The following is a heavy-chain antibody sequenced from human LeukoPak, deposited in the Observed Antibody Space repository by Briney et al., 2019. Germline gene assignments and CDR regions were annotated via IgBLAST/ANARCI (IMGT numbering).Heavy chain of an antibody. CDR1: GFTFSSYW. Sequence: PGGSLRLSCAASGFTFSSYWMSWVRQAPGKGLEWVANIKQDGSEKYYVDSVKGRFTISRDNAKNSLYLQMNSLRAEDTAVYYCARELVGIFSSWYTPHAFDIWGQGTMVTVSS. V-gene: IGHV3-7*01. D-gene: IGHD2-2*02. CDR3: ARELVGIFSSWYTPHAFDI. J-gene: IGHJ3*02. CDR2: IKQDGSEK.